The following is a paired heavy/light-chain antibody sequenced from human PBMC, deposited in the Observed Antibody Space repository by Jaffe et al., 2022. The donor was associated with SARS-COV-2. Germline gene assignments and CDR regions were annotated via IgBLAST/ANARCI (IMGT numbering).Heavy chain of an antibody. CDR3: AKDRTNHYDYVWGSYRYNNYFDY. J-gene: IGHJ4*02. Sequence: QVQLVESGGGVVQPGRSLRLSCAASGFTFSSYGMHWVRQAPGKGLEWVAVISYDGSNKYYADSVKGRFTISRDNSKNTLYLQMNSLRAEDTAVYYCAKDRTNHYDYVWGSYRYNNYFDYWGQGTLVTVSS. V-gene: IGHV3-30*18. CDR1: GFTFSSYG. CDR2: ISYDGSNK. D-gene: IGHD3-16*02.
Light chain of an antibody. J-gene: IGLJ2*01. CDR1: SSNIGNNA. Sequence: QSVLTQPPSVSEAPRQRVTISCSGSSSNIGNNAVNWYQQLPGKAPKLLIYYDDLLPSGVSDRFSGSKSGTSASLAISGLQSEDEADYYCAAWDDSLNGLVFGGGTKLTVL. V-gene: IGLV1-36*01. CDR2: YDD. CDR3: AAWDDSLNGLV.